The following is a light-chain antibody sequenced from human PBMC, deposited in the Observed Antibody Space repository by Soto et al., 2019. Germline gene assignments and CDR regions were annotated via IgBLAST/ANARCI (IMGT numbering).Light chain of an antibody. Sequence: AIQLTQSPSSLSASVGDRVTITCRASQDIRGALAWYQQKPGKAPKILIYDVSTLESGVPARFSGSSSGTDFTLTISSLKPEDLEIYYCQQYNHPPSPLGKGTKLEIK. J-gene: IGKJ2*01. CDR2: DVS. V-gene: IGKV1D-13*01. CDR1: QDIRGA. CDR3: QQYNHPPSP.